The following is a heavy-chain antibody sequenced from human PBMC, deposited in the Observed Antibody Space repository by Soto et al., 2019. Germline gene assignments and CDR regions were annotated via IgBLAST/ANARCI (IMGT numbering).Heavy chain of an antibody. CDR3: ARDIAEMATITGYYYGMDV. V-gene: IGHV3-21*01. CDR2: ISSSSYI. CDR1: GFTFSSYS. D-gene: IGHD5-12*01. Sequence: PGGSLRLSCAASGFTFSSYSMNWVRQAPGKGLEWVSSISSSSYIYYADSVKGRFTISRDNAKNSLYLQMNSLRAEDTAVYYCARDIAEMATITGYYYGMDVWGQGTTVTVSS. J-gene: IGHJ6*02.